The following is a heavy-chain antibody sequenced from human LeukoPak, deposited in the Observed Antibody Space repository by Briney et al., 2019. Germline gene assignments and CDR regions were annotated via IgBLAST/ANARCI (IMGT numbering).Heavy chain of an antibody. CDR2: ISGSGGST. J-gene: IGHJ4*02. D-gene: IGHD3-9*01. CDR1: GFTLSSYA. Sequence: GGSLRLSCAASGFTLSSYAMSWVRQAPGKGLEWVSGISGSGGSTYHADSVKGRFTISRDNSKNTLYLQMNSLRAEDTAVYYCAKSRVLRYFDWSLEDYFDYWGQGTLVTVSS. V-gene: IGHV3-23*01. CDR3: AKSRVLRYFDWSLEDYFDY.